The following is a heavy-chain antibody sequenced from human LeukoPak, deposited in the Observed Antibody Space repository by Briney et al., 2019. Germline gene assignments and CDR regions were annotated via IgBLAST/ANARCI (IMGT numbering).Heavy chain of an antibody. V-gene: IGHV4-59*01. D-gene: IGHD3-10*01. CDR1: GGSISSYY. CDR3: ARLVRTSITMVRGVTNNWFDP. CDR2: IYYNGST. Sequence: SETLSLTCTVSGGSISSYYWSWIRQPPGKGLEWIGYIYYNGSTNYNPSLKSRVTISVDTSKNQFSLKLSSVTAADTAVYYCARLVRTSITMVRGVTNNWFDPWGQGTLVTVSS. J-gene: IGHJ5*02.